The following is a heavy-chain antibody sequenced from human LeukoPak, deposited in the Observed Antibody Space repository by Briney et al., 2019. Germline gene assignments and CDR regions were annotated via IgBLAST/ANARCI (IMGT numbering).Heavy chain of an antibody. CDR2: ISYDGSNK. V-gene: IGHV3-30*03. CDR3: ARETIAVAGTPFDY. D-gene: IGHD6-19*01. CDR1: GFTFSSYG. J-gene: IGHJ4*02. Sequence: GGSLRLSCAASGFTFSSYGMHWVRQAPGKGLEWVAVISYDGSNKYYADSVKGRFTISRDNSKNTLYLQMNSLRAEDTAVYYCARETIAVAGTPFDYWGQGTLVTVSS.